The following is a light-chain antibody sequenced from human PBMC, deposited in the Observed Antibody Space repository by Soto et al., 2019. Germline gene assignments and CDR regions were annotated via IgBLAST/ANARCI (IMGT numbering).Light chain of an antibody. V-gene: IGLV2-8*01. J-gene: IGLJ2*01. Sequence: QSVLTQPPSASGSPGQSVTISCTGSSSDVGGYEYVSWYQQHPGKAPKLIIYEVIKRPSGVPDRFSGSKSDNTASLTVSGLQAEDEADYYCSSYAGSNNLHVLFGGGTKVTVL. CDR2: EVI. CDR1: SSDVGGYEY. CDR3: SSYAGSNNLHVL.